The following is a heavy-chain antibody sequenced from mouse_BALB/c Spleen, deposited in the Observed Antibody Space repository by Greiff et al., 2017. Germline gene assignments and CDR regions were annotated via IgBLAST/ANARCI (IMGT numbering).Heavy chain of an antibody. V-gene: IGHV1S81*02. D-gene: IGHD2-4*01. CDR1: GYTFTSYW. CDR3: ARWATMITFYWYFDV. Sequence: VQLQQPGAELVKPGASVKLSCKASGYTFTSYWMHWVKQRPGQGLEWIGEINPSNGRTNYNEKFKSKATLTVDKSSSTAYMQLSSLTSEDSAVYYCARWATMITFYWYFDVWGAGTTVTVSS. J-gene: IGHJ1*01. CDR2: INPSNGRT.